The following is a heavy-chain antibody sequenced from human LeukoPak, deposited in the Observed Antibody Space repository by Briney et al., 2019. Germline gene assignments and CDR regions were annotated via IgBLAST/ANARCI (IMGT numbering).Heavy chain of an antibody. V-gene: IGHV4-4*07. D-gene: IGHD2-2*01. Sequence: SETLSLTCTVSGDSISNYYWSWIRQPAGKGLEWIGRMYTSGATNYNPSPKSRATMSVDTSKNQLSLRLSSVTAADRAVYYCAREGPAASTFFYYFMDVWGKGTTVTVSS. CDR3: AREGPAASTFFYYFMDV. CDR1: GDSISNYY. J-gene: IGHJ6*03. CDR2: MYTSGAT.